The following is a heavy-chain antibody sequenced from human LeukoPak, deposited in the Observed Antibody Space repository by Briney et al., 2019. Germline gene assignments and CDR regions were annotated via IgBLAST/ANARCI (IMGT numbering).Heavy chain of an antibody. CDR1: GFTFSSYS. J-gene: IGHJ4*02. Sequence: GSLRLSCAASGFTFSSYSMNWVRQAPGKGLEWVSSISSSSSYIYYADSVKGRFTISRDNAKNSLYLQMNSLRAEDTAVYYCARGVEDSSGYYYPYYFDYWGQGTLVTVSS. CDR3: ARGVEDSSGYYYPYYFDY. CDR2: ISSSSSYI. D-gene: IGHD3-22*01. V-gene: IGHV3-21*01.